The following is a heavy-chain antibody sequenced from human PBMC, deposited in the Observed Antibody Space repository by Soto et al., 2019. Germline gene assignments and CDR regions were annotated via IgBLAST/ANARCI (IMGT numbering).Heavy chain of an antibody. V-gene: IGHV1-8*01. D-gene: IGHD3-10*01. Sequence: ASVKVSCKASGNTSTSYDINCVRQATGHGLEWMGWINPNSGNIGYAQKFQGRVTMTRDTAIRTAYMEVSRLRSDDTAVYYCARGRASGSYYLLDYWGQGTLVTVSS. CDR3: ARGRASGSYYLLDY. CDR2: INPNSGNI. J-gene: IGHJ4*02. CDR1: GNTSTSYD.